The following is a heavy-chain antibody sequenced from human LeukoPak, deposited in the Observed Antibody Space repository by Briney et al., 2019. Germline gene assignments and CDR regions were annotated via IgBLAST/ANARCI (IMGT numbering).Heavy chain of an antibody. D-gene: IGHD2-2*01. V-gene: IGHV4-59*08. Sequence: PSETLSLTCTVSGGSINSHYWSWIRQPPGKGLEWIGDIYYKGNTNYNPSLKSRVTISVDTSKNHLSLKLTSVLAADTAIYYCVRRDNTSWNYFDYWGQGILVTVSS. CDR3: VRRDNTSWNYFDY. CDR1: GGSINSHY. CDR2: IYYKGNT. J-gene: IGHJ4*02.